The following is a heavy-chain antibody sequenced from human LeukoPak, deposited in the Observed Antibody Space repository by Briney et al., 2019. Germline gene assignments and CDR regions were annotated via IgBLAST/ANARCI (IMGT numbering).Heavy chain of an antibody. Sequence: SVKVSCKASGGTFSSYAISWVRQAPGQGLEWMGRIIPILGIANYVQKFQGRVTITADKSTSTAYMELSSLRSEDTAVYYCASDFWSGYYSFGYWGQGTLVTVSS. J-gene: IGHJ4*02. CDR1: GGTFSSYA. V-gene: IGHV1-69*04. D-gene: IGHD3-3*01. CDR2: IIPILGIA. CDR3: ASDFWSGYYSFGY.